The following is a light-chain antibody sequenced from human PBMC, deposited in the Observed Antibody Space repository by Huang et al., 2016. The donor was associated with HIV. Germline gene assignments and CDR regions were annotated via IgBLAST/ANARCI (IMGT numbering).Light chain of an antibody. Sequence: EIVLTQSPATLSLSPGERATLSCRASQSVSSHLAWYQQRPGQAPRRLIYDASTRATGVPGRLSGSGSGTDFTLTIGSLEPDDFAVYYCQQRSSWPPTFGQGTKLEIK. CDR1: QSVSSH. CDR3: QQRSSWPPT. V-gene: IGKV3-11*01. J-gene: IGKJ2*01. CDR2: DAS.